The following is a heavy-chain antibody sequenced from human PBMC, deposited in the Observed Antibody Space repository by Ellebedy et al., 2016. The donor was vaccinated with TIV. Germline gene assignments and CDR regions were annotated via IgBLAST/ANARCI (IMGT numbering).Heavy chain of an antibody. CDR3: ARVNGYDPLYYFDY. CDR2: IYSGGRT. Sequence: GESLKISCAASGFTVSSIHMTWVRQAPGQGLEWVSVIYSGGRTSSADSVKGRFSISRNSSKNTLYLQMNSLRAEDTAVYYCARVNGYDPLYYFDYWGQGTLVTVSS. D-gene: IGHD5-18*01. V-gene: IGHV3-53*01. CDR1: GFTVSSIH. J-gene: IGHJ4*02.